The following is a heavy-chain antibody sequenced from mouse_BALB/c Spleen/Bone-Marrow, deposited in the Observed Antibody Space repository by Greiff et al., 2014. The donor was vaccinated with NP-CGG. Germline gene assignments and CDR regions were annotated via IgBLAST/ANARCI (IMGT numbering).Heavy chain of an antibody. D-gene: IGHD1-2*01. CDR3: TRLSLLRGYLDY. Sequence: QVQLQQPGAELVKPGTSVKLSCKASGYTFTSHYIYWVKQRPGQGLKWIGEINPNNGGTNFNEKFKSKATLTVDKSSSTAYMQLSSLTSEDSAVYYCTRLSLLRGYLDYWGQGTTLTVSS. CDR2: INPNNGGT. J-gene: IGHJ2*01. CDR1: GYTFTSHY. V-gene: IGHV1S81*02.